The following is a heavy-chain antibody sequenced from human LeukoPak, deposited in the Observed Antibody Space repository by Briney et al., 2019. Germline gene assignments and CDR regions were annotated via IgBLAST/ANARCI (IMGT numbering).Heavy chain of an antibody. CDR2: IYYSGST. CDR1: GGSISSYY. V-gene: IGHV4-59*08. Sequence: PSETLSLTCTVSGGSISSYYWSWIRQPPGKGLEWIGYIYYSGSTNYNPSLKSRVTISVDTSKNQFSLKLNSVTAADTAVYYCAGGIDYGDYVPLYFDYWGQGTLVTVSS. J-gene: IGHJ4*02. D-gene: IGHD4-17*01. CDR3: AGGIDYGDYVPLYFDY.